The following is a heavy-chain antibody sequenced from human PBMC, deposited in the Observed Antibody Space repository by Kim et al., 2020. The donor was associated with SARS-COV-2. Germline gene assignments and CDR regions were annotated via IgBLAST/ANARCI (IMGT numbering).Heavy chain of an antibody. D-gene: IGHD3-10*01. Sequence: SVKVSCKASGGTFSSYAISWVRQAPGQGLEWMGGIIPIFGTANYAQKFQGRVTITADKSTSTAYMELSSLRSEDTAVYYCARDQGEVGVLLWFGESASGYYGMDVWGQGTTVTVSS. V-gene: IGHV1-69*06. CDR3: ARDQGEVGVLLWFGESASGYYGMDV. CDR1: GGTFSSYA. J-gene: IGHJ6*02. CDR2: IIPIFGTA.